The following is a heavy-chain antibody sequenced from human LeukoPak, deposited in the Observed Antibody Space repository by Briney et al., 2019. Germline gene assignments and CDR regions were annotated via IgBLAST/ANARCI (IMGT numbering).Heavy chain of an antibody. CDR1: GFTFSSYA. J-gene: IGHJ4*02. CDR2: MSYDGSNK. D-gene: IGHD2-2*01. CDR3: AKAGCSSTNCYENY. V-gene: IGHV3-30*18. Sequence: GRSMRLSCAASGFTFSSYAMHWVRHAPGKGLEGVAVMSYDGSNKYHADSVKGRFTISRDNSKNTLYLQMNSLRPDDTAVYYCAKAGCSSTNCYENYWGQGTLVTVSS.